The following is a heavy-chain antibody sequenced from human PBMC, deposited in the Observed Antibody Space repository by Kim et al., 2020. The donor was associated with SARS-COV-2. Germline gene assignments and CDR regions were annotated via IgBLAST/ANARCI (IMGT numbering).Heavy chain of an antibody. CDR1: GGSISSGGYY. CDR3: ARDRDDSSGYSTRGLDP. V-gene: IGHV4-31*03. CDR2: IYYSGST. D-gene: IGHD3-22*01. Sequence: SETLSLTCTVSGGSISSGGYYWSWIRQHPGKGLEWIGYIYYSGSTYYNPSLKSRVTISVDTSKNQFSLKLSSVTAADTAVYYCARDRDDSSGYSTRGLDPWGQGTLVTVSS. J-gene: IGHJ5*02.